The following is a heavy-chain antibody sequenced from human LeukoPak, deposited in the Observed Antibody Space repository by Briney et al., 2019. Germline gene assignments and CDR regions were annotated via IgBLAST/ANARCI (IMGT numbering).Heavy chain of an antibody. D-gene: IGHD6-13*01. V-gene: IGHV3-23*01. CDR2: ISDSGGST. Sequence: GGSLRLSCAASGFTFSSYGMSWVRQAPGEGLEWVSAISDSGGSTYYTDSVKGRFTISRDNSKNTLYLQMNSLRAEDTAVYYCAKSFGPVIAAAGTGADWGQGTLVTVSS. CDR3: AKSFGPVIAAAGTGAD. CDR1: GFTFSSYG. J-gene: IGHJ4*02.